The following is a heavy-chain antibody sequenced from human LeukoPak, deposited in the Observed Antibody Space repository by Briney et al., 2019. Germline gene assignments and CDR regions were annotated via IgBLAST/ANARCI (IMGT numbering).Heavy chain of an antibody. CDR3: VRPGPYWYFGL. CDR1: GFTFNTYW. J-gene: IGHJ2*01. Sequence: GGSLRLSCAASGFTFNTYWMTWVRQAPGKGLEWVANIKQDGSEKYYVDSVKGRFTISRDNPKNSLYLQMNSLRAEDTALYYCVRPGPYWYFGLWGRGTLVTVSS. CDR2: IKQDGSEK. D-gene: IGHD1-1*01. V-gene: IGHV3-7*01.